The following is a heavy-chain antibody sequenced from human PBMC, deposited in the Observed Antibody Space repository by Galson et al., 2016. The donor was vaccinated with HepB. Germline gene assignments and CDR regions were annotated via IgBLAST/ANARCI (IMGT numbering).Heavy chain of an antibody. CDR3: EGGIRITFGGFIGREVHSRPKWSVRSFWGMYV. CDR1: GFTFSNSA. J-gene: IGHJ6*02. D-gene: IGHD3-16*02. CDR2: ISGSGGTT. V-gene: IGHV3-23*01. Sequence: SLRLSCAASGFTFSNSAMTWVRQAPGKGLEWVAAISGSGGTTYYADSVKGRFTISRDNSKNTLYVQMNILRAEDTAVYYCEGGIRITFGGFIGREVHSRPKWSVRSFWGMYVWGQGTTVTVSS.